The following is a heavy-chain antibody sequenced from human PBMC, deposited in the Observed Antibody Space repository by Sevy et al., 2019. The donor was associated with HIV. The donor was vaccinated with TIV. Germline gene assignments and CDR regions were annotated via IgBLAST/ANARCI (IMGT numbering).Heavy chain of an antibody. J-gene: IGHJ3*02. CDR1: GFTFSSYW. V-gene: IGHV3-7*01. CDR3: XXVVXXXXXXXXGRDDAFDI. Sequence: GGSLRLSCAASGFTFSSYWMSWVRQAPGKGLEWVANIKQDGSEKYYVDSVKGRFTISRDNAKNSLYLQMNSLRAEDXXXXXXXXVVXXXXXXXXGRDDAFDIWGQGTMVTVSS. CDR2: IKQDGSEK. D-gene: IGHD2-21*01.